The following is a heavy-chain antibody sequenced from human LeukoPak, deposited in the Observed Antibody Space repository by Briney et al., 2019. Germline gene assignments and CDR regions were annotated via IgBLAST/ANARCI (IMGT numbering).Heavy chain of an antibody. V-gene: IGHV3-7*01. CDR3: VKDGGVSGYDLLDY. CDR1: GFIFGNYW. J-gene: IGHJ4*02. Sequence: GGSLRFSCTASGFIFGNYWMTWVRQAPGKGLEWVAQINQDGSKEYYIDSVKARFSISRDNARNSLSLQMNSLRAEDTAVYYCVKDGGVSGYDLLDYWGQGTLVTVSS. CDR2: INQDGSKE. D-gene: IGHD5-12*01.